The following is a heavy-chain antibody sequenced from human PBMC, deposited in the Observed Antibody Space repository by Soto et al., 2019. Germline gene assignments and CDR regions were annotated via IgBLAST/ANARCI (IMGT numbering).Heavy chain of an antibody. J-gene: IGHJ5*02. Sequence: LSLTCAVSGGSISSGGYSWSWIRQPPGKGLEWIGYIYHSGSTYYNPSLKSRVTISVDRAKNQFSLKLSSVTAADTAVYYCARDRWYSSSSHWFGPWGQGTLVTVSS. D-gene: IGHD6-6*01. CDR2: IYHSGST. V-gene: IGHV4-30-2*01. CDR1: GGSISSGGYS. CDR3: ARDRWYSSSSHWFGP.